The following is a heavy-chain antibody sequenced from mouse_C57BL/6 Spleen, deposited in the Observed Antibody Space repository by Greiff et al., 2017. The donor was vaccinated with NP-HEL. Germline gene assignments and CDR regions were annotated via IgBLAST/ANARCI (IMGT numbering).Heavy chain of an antibody. CDR2: INPNNGGT. V-gene: IGHV1-26*01. Sequence: EVQLQQSGPELVKPGASVKISCKASGYTFTDYYMNWVKQSHGKSLEWIGDINPNNGGTSYNQKFKGKATLTVDKSSSTAYMELRSLTSEDSAVYYCARSGPLRDYWGQGTTLTVSS. D-gene: IGHD3-2*02. J-gene: IGHJ2*01. CDR1: GYTFTDYY. CDR3: ARSGPLRDY.